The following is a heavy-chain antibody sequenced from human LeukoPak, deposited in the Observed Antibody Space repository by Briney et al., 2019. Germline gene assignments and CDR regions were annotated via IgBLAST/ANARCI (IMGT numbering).Heavy chain of an antibody. D-gene: IGHD3-16*01. CDR3: ARTYDYVWGKSSYGMDV. V-gene: IGHV4-4*02. J-gene: IGHJ6*02. CDR1: GGSISSTHW. CDR2: IYHSGST. Sequence: PSETLSLTCAVSGGSISSTHWWTWVRQPPGKGLEWIGEIYHSGSTNYNPSHKSRVTISVDKSKNQFSLKLSSVTAADTAVYYCARTYDYVWGKSSYGMDVWGPGTTVTVSS.